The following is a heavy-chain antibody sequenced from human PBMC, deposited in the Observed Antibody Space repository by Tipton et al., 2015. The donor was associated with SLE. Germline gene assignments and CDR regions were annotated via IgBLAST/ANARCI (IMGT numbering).Heavy chain of an antibody. J-gene: IGHJ3*02. CDR3: ARSRPPVVPGAFDI. CDR2: INHSGST. D-gene: IGHD2-2*01. V-gene: IGHV4-34*01. CDR1: GGSFSGYY. Sequence: LRLSCAVYGGSFSGYYWSWIRQPPGKGLEWIGEINHSGSTNYNPSLKSRVTISVDTSKNQFSLKLSSVTAADTAVYYCARSRPPVVPGAFDIWGQGTMVTVSS.